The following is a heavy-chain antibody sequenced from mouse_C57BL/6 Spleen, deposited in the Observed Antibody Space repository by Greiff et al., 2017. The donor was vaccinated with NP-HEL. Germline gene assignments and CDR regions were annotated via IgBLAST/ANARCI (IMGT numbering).Heavy chain of an antibody. Sequence: QVQLQQPGAELVRPGTSVKLSCKASGYTFTSYWMHWVKQRPGQGLEWIGVIDPSDSYTNYNQKFKGKATLTVDTSSSTAYMQLSSLTSEDSAVYYCARSEGPDYWGQGTTLTVSS. J-gene: IGHJ2*01. CDR1: GYTFTSYW. CDR2: IDPSDSYT. CDR3: ARSEGPDY. V-gene: IGHV1-59*01.